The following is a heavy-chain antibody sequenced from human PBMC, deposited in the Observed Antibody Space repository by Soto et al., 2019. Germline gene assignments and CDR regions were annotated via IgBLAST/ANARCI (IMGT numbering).Heavy chain of an antibody. CDR3: ARGRIVASIHDAFEI. V-gene: IGHV1-18*01. CDR1: GYPFTIYG. Sequence: GASVKVSCKASGYPFTIYGISWVRQAPGQGLEWVAWISAYNGKRDTAQKFQGRVTMTLDTSTDTAHMELGDLTSADTAVYYCARGRIVASIHDAFEIWGQGTKVTVSS. CDR2: ISAYNGKR. D-gene: IGHD5-12*01. J-gene: IGHJ3*02.